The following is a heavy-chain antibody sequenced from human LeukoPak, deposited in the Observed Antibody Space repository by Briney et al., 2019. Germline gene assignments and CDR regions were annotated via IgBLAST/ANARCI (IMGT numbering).Heavy chain of an antibody. V-gene: IGHV4-39*07. Sequence: PSETLSLTCTVSGGSISSNTYYWGWIRQPPGKGLEWIGNIYYSGGTYYNPSLKSRVTISVDTSKSQFSLKLSSVTAADTAVYYCARHTTIRSNYFDYWGQGTLVPVSS. CDR3: ARHTTIRSNYFDY. J-gene: IGHJ4*02. CDR2: IYYSGGT. D-gene: IGHD5-24*01. CDR1: GGSISSNTYY.